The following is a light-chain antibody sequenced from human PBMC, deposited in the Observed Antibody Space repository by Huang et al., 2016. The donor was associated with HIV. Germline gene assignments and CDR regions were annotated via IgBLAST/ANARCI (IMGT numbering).Light chain of an antibody. J-gene: IGKJ1*01. CDR1: QRVSRSY. CDR2: DAS. Sequence: EIVLTQSPGTLSLSPGERATLSCRASQRVSRSYLAWYQQKPGQAPRLLIYDASSRATDIPDRFSGSGSGTDFTLAISRLEPEDFAVYYCQQYGRSPWTFGQGTKVEIK. CDR3: QQYGRSPWT. V-gene: IGKV3-20*01.